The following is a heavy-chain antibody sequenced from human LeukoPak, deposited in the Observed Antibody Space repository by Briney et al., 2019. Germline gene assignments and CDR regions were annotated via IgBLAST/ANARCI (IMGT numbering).Heavy chain of an antibody. Sequence: QPGGSQRLSCAGSGFTFNNLALTWVRQAPGKGLVWVSRTSSDGTSTSYADSVKGRFTISRDNVKNTLYLQMNSLRAEDTAVYYCASGIAVAGTNYWSQGTLVTVSS. D-gene: IGHD6-19*01. CDR3: ASGIAVAGTNY. V-gene: IGHV3-74*01. CDR1: GFTFNNLA. J-gene: IGHJ4*02. CDR2: TSSDGTST.